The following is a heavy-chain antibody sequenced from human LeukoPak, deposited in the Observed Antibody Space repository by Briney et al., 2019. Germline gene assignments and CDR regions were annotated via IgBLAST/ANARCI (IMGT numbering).Heavy chain of an antibody. CDR1: GFTFDDYA. CDR2: ISWNSGSI. J-gene: IGHJ4*02. CDR3: AKEVPYGSGSYSSAYFDY. D-gene: IGHD3-10*01. Sequence: GGSLRLSCAASGFTFDDYAMHWVRQAPGKGLEWVSGISWNSGSIGYADSVKGRFTISRDNAKNSLYLQMNSLRAEDTALYYCAKEVPYGSGSYSSAYFDYWGQGTLVTVSS. V-gene: IGHV3-9*01.